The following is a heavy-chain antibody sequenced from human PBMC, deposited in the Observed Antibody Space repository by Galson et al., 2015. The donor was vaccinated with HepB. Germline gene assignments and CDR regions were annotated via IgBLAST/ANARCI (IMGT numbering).Heavy chain of an antibody. CDR3: AREIFGGGCY. CDR1: GFTFSNYR. D-gene: IGHD3-16*01. J-gene: IGHJ4*02. CDR2: IKQDGSEK. Sequence: SLRLSCAASGFTFSNYRITWVRQAPGKGLEWVASIKQDGSEKYYVDSVKGRFTISRDNAKKSVYLQMNSLRAEDTAVYYCAREIFGGGCYWGQGTLVTVSS. V-gene: IGHV3-7*01.